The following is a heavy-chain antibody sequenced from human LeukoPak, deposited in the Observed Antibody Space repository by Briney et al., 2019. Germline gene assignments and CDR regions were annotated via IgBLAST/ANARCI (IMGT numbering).Heavy chain of an antibody. D-gene: IGHD6-19*01. CDR1: GGTFSSYA. V-gene: IGHV1-69*13. Sequence: ASVKVSCKASGGTFSSYAISWVRQAPGQGLEWMGGIIPIFGTANYAQKFQGRVTITADESTSTAYMELSSLRSEDTAVYYCARWGGYSSGSPVDYWGQGTLVTVSS. J-gene: IGHJ4*02. CDR3: ARWGGYSSGSPVDY. CDR2: IIPIFGTA.